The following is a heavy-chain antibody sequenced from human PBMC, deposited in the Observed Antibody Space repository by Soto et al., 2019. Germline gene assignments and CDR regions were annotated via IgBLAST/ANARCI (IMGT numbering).Heavy chain of an antibody. V-gene: IGHV4-4*07. CDR2: IYTTGSA. D-gene: IGHD6-6*01. J-gene: IGHJ4*02. CDR1: GVSIKTYY. Sequence: SETLSLTCAVSGVSIKTYYWSWIRKPAGKGLEWIGRIYTTGSANHNPSLKSRVTMSVDTSKNQVSLKLTSVTAADTAVYYCARAPSEAARRARYYFGYWGRGSLVTVSS. CDR3: ARAPSEAARRARYYFGY.